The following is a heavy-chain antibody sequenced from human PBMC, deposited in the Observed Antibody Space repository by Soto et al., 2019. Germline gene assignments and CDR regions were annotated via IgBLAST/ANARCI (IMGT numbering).Heavy chain of an antibody. CDR2: INPNSGGT. D-gene: IGHD6-19*01. J-gene: IGHJ6*02. CDR3: ATRSSSGWYDYGMDV. V-gene: IGHV1-2*04. CDR1: GYTFTGYY. Sequence: GASVKVSCKASGYTFTGYYMHWVLQAPGQGLEWMGWINPNSGGTNYAQKFQGWVTMTRDTSISTAYMELSRLRSDDTAVYYCATRSSSGWYDYGMDVWGQGTTVTVSS.